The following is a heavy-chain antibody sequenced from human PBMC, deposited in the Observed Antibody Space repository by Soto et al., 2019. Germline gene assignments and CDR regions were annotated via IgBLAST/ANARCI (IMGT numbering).Heavy chain of an antibody. D-gene: IGHD6-13*01. CDR2: IYYSGST. CDR1: GGSISCYY. Sequence: SETLSLTCTVSGGSISCYYWSWIRQPPGKGLEWIGYIYYSGSTNYNPSLKSRVTISVDTSKNQFSLKLSSVTAADTAVYYCARVFGIASAGLFDPWGQGTLVTVSS. J-gene: IGHJ5*02. CDR3: ARVFGIASAGLFDP. V-gene: IGHV4-59*01.